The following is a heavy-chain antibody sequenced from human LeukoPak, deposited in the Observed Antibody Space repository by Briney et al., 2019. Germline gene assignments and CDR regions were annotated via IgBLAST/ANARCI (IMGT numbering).Heavy chain of an antibody. CDR1: GFTFSSYS. Sequence: PGGSLRLSCAASGFTFSSYSMNWVRQAPGKGLEWVSSISSSSSYIYYADSVKGRFTISRDNAKNSLYLQMNSLRAEDTAVYYCARRELTAIHPPFDCWGQGTLVTVSS. CDR2: ISSSSSYI. V-gene: IGHV3-21*01. CDR3: ARRELTAIHPPFDC. D-gene: IGHD2-21*02. J-gene: IGHJ4*02.